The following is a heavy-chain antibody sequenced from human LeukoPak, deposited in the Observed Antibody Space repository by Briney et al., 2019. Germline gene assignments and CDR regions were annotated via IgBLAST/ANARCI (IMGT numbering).Heavy chain of an antibody. V-gene: IGHV4-39*07. D-gene: IGHD2-2*01. CDR3: VREGFCSSSNCPYFDY. CDR2: TYYSGST. J-gene: IGHJ4*02. Sequence: SETLSLTCTVSGVSISSSYYYWGWIRQPPGKGLAWIGSTYYSGSTYYHPSLKSRVTISVDTSKNQFSLKLTSVTAADTAVYYCVREGFCSSSNCPYFDYWGQGTLVTVSS. CDR1: GVSISSSYYY.